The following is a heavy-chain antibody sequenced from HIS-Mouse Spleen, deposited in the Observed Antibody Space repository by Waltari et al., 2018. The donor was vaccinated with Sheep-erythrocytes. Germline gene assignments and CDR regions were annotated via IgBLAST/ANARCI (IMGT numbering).Heavy chain of an antibody. Sequence: FTFSSYSMNWVRQAPGKGLEWVSSISSSSSYIYYADSVKGRFTISRDNAKNALYLQMNSLRAEETAVYYCARVASGATCDYWGQGTLVTVSS. J-gene: IGHJ4*02. CDR3: ARVASGATCDY. CDR2: ISSSSSYI. D-gene: IGHD1-26*01. CDR1: FTFSSYS. V-gene: IGHV3-21*01.